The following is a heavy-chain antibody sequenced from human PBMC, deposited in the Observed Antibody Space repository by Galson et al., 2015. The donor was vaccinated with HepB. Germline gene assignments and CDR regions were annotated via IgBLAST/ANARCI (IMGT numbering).Heavy chain of an antibody. CDR1: GYTLTELS. D-gene: IGHD3-10*01. J-gene: IGHJ5*02. CDR2: FDPEDGET. Sequence: SVKVSCKVSGYTLTELSMHWVRQAPGKGLEWMGGFDPEDGETIYAQKFQGRVTMTEDTSTDTAYMELSSLRSEDTAVYYCATRITMVRGVTRPKNWFDPWGQGTLVTVSS. CDR3: ATRITMVRGVTRPKNWFDP. V-gene: IGHV1-24*01.